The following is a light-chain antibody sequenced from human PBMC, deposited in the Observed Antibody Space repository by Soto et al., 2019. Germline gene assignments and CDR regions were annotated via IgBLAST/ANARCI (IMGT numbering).Light chain of an antibody. V-gene: IGKV1-39*01. CDR1: QSISSY. Sequence: DIQMTQSPSSLSASVGDRVTITCGASQSISSYLNWYQQKPGKAPKLLIYAASSLQSGVPSRFSGSGSGTDFTLTISNLQSEDSAVYYCQQYHNWPPITFGQGTRLEIK. CDR3: QQYHNWPPIT. CDR2: AAS. J-gene: IGKJ5*01.